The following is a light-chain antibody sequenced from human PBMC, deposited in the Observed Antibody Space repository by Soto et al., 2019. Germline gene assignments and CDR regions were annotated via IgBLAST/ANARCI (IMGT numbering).Light chain of an antibody. CDR3: QVWDTTGSAHAV. CDR2: DDT. V-gene: IGLV3-21*02. CDR1: NIGSKT. Sequence: SYELTQPPSVSVAPGRTARITCGGNNIGSKTVHWYQQKAGQAPVLVVYDDTDRPSGVPERFSGSNSGNTATLTIRRVEGGDEADYFCQVWDTTGSAHAVFGGGTKLTVL. J-gene: IGLJ2*01.